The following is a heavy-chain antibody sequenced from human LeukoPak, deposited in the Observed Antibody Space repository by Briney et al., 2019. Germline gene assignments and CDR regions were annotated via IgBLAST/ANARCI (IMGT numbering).Heavy chain of an antibody. J-gene: IGHJ4*02. D-gene: IGHD6-19*01. V-gene: IGHV4-34*01. CDR1: GGSFSGYY. CDR3: ARGHSCGWYYY. Sequence: SETLSLTCAVYGGSFSGYYWSWIRQPPGKGLEWIGEINHSGSTNYNPSLKSRVTISVDTSKNQFSLKLSSVTAADTAVYYCARGHSCGWYYYWGQGTLVTDSS. CDR2: INHSGST.